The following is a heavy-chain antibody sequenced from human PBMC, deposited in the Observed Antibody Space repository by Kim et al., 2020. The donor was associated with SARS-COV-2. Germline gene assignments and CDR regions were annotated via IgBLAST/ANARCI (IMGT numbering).Heavy chain of an antibody. V-gene: IGHV5-10-1*01. J-gene: IGHJ3*02. CDR1: GYSFTSYW. Sequence: GESLKISCKGSGYSFTSYWISWVRQMPGKGLEWMGRIDPSDSYTNYSPSFQGHVTISADKSISTAYLQWSSLKASDTAMYYCAINSGYSGSNHAFDIWGQGTMVTVSS. CDR3: AINSGYSGSNHAFDI. D-gene: IGHD5-12*01. CDR2: IDPSDSYT.